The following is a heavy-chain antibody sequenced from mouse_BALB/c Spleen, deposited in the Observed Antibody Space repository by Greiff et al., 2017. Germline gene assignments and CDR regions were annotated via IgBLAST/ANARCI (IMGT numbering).Heavy chain of an antibody. V-gene: IGHV5-6*01. J-gene: IGHJ3*01. Sequence: EVQVVESGGDLVKPGGSLKLSCAASGFTFSSYGMSWVRQTPDKRLEWVATISSGGSYTYYPDSVKGRFTISRDNAKNTLYLQMSSLKSEDTAMYYCARGGGNYPWFAYWGQGTLVTVSA. CDR3: ARGGGNYPWFAY. CDR1: GFTFSSYG. CDR2: ISSGGSYT. D-gene: IGHD2-1*01.